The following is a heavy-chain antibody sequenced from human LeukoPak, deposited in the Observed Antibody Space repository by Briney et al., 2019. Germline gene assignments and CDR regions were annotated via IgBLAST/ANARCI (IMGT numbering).Heavy chain of an antibody. CDR1: GLTLSSYG. J-gene: IGHJ4*02. Sequence: RGSRRLSWAASGLTLSSYGIQLVRQPPGKGLEWVSGINSVGISTTYADSVKGRFTISRDNAKNTLYVQMNSLRVDDPAVYYWAGFGLAVPGLISWGQKTLVSVSS. CDR2: INSVGIST. D-gene: IGHD6-19*01. V-gene: IGHV3-74*01. CDR3: AGFGLAVPGLIS.